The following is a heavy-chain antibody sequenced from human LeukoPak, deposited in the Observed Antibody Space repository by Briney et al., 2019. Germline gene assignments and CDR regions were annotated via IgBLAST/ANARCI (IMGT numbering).Heavy chain of an antibody. CDR2: ISSSSSYI. V-gene: IGHV3-21*01. Sequence: KPGGSLRLSCAASGFTFSSYTMNWVRQAPGKGLEWVLSISSSSSYIYYAESVKGRFTMSRDNAKNSLYLQMNSLRAEDTAVYYCATPSGGYWGQGTLVTVSS. J-gene: IGHJ4*02. CDR3: ATPSGGY. D-gene: IGHD6-25*01. CDR1: GFTFSSYT.